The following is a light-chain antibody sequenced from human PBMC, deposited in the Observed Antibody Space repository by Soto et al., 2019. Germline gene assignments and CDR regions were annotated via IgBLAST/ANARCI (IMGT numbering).Light chain of an antibody. CDR1: QSVSSY. CDR3: LPRSLLTL. J-gene: IGKJ5*01. Sequence: DIVLTQYPATLSLSPGERSTLSCMASQSVSSYLAWYEQKPGQAPRLLIYDASNRDTGIPARFSGSGSGTDFTLTISSLEPEDFAVYYCLPRSLLTLFAQLRRIEIK. CDR2: DAS. V-gene: IGKV3-11*01.